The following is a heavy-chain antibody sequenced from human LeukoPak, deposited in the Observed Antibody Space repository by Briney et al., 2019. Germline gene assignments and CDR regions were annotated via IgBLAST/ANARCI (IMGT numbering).Heavy chain of an antibody. Sequence: GASVKVSCKASGYTFTSYGITWVRQAPGQGLEWMGWISAYNGNTNYAQKLQGRVTMTPDTSTSTAYLDLRSLRSDDTAVYYCARAEQYQLLLHWGQGTLVTVSS. V-gene: IGHV1-18*01. CDR1: GYTFTSYG. D-gene: IGHD2-2*01. J-gene: IGHJ4*02. CDR3: ARAEQYQLLLH. CDR2: ISAYNGNT.